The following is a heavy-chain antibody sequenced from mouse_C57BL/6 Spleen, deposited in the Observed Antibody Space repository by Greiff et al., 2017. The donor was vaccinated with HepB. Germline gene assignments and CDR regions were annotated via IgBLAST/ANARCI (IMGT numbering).Heavy chain of an antibody. CDR2: IDPSDSYT. J-gene: IGHJ4*01. CDR1: GYTFTSYW. V-gene: IGHV1-50*01. Sequence: QVQLQQSGAELVKPGASVKLSCKASGYTFTSYWMQWVKQRPGQGLKWIGEIDPSDSYTNYNQKFKGKATLTVDTSSSTAYMQLSSLTSEDSAVYYCARGGSHYAMDYWGQGTSVTVSS. CDR3: ARGGSHYAMDY.